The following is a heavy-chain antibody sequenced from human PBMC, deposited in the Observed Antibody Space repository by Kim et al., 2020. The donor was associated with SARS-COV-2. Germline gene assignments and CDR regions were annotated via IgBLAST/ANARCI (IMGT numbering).Heavy chain of an antibody. D-gene: IGHD4-17*01. CDR2: LKGDGGST. J-gene: IGHJ3*02. V-gene: IGHV3-74*01. Sequence: GGSLRLSCVASGFTFSRYWMQWVRQVPGRGLMWVSRLKGDGGSTLYADSVKGRFTISRDNAKNTLYLQMNSLRAEDTAVYYCARGRVTTSPNGAFDIWGQGAMVTVSS. CDR1: GFTFSRYW. CDR3: ARGRVTTSPNGAFDI.